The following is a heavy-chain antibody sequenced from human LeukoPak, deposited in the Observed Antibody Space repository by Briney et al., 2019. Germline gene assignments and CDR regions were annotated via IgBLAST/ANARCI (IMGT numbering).Heavy chain of an antibody. D-gene: IGHD6-6*01. J-gene: IGHJ6*03. V-gene: IGHV1-69*05. CDR1: GGTFSSYA. CDR3: ARGPRYSSASITGYYYMDV. CDR2: IIPIFGTA. Sequence: GASVKVSCKASGGTFSSYAISWVRQAPGQGLEWMGGIIPIFGTANYAQKFQDRVTITTDESTSTVYMHLSSLRSDDTAVYYCARGPRYSSASITGYYYMDVWGIGTTVIVSS.